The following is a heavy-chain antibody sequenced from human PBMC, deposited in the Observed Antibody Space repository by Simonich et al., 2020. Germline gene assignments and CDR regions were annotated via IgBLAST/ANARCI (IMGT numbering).Heavy chain of an antibody. Sequence: QVQLQESGPGLVKPSETLSLTCTVSGGSISSYYWSWIRQPPGKGLEWIGNIYYSGSTNYNPSLKSRVTISVDTSKNQFSLKLSSVTAADTAVYYCARSLGYYYYYYGMDVWGQGTTVTVSS. J-gene: IGHJ6*02. V-gene: IGHV4-59*08. D-gene: IGHD1-26*01. CDR2: IYYSGST. CDR3: ARSLGYYYYYYGMDV. CDR1: GGSISSYY.